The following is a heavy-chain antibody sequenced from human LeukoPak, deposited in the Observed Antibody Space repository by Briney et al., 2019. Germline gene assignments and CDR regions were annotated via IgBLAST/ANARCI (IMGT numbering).Heavy chain of an antibody. CDR2: IYYSGST. D-gene: IGHD3-22*01. Sequence: SQTLSLTCTVSGGSISSGGYYWSWIRQHPGKGLEWIGYIYYSGSTYYNPSLKSRVTISVDTSKNQFSLKLSSVTAADTAVYYCAREGHDSSGYYYFDYWGQGTLVTVSS. CDR3: AREGHDSSGYYYFDY. V-gene: IGHV4-31*03. CDR1: GGSISSGGYY. J-gene: IGHJ4*02.